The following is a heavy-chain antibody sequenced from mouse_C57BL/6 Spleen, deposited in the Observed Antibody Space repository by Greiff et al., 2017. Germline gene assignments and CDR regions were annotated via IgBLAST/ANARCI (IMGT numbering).Heavy chain of an antibody. V-gene: IGHV1-55*01. CDR3: ARRRITKGDYAMDY. J-gene: IGHJ4*01. D-gene: IGHD2-4*01. CDR2: IYPGSGST. Sequence: QVQLQQPGAELVKPGASVKMSCKASGYTFTSYWITWVKQRPGQGLEWIGDIYPGSGSTNYNEKFKSKATLTVDTSSSTAYMQLSSLTSEDSAVYYCARRRITKGDYAMDYWGQGTSVTVSS. CDR1: GYTFTSYW.